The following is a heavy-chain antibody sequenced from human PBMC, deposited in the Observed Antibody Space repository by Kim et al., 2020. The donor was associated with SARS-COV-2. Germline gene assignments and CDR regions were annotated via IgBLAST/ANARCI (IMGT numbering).Heavy chain of an antibody. D-gene: IGHD3-22*01. CDR2: IYWDDDK. Sequence: SGPTLVKPTQTLTLTCTFSGFSLSTSGVGVGWIRQPPGKALEWLALIYWDDDKRYSPSLKSRLTITKDTSKNQVVLTMTNMDPVDTATYYCAHSRPRTFMIAGWGYFDYWGQGTLVTVSS. J-gene: IGHJ4*02. CDR1: GFSLSTSGVG. CDR3: AHSRPRTFMIAGWGYFDY. V-gene: IGHV2-5*02.